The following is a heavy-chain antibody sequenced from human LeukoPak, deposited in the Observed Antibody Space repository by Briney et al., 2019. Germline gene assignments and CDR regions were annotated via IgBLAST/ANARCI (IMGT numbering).Heavy chain of an antibody. D-gene: IGHD1-1*01. CDR1: GGSFSGYF. J-gene: IGHJ4*02. V-gene: IGHV4-34*01. Sequence: PSETLSLTCAVYGGSFSGYFWSWIRQPPVKGLKWIGEINHSGGTNYSPSLKSRLTISVDTSKNQFSLQLSSVTAADTAVYYCARGGNWPVKYDYWGQGDLVTVSS. CDR2: INHSGGT. CDR3: ARGGNWPVKYDY.